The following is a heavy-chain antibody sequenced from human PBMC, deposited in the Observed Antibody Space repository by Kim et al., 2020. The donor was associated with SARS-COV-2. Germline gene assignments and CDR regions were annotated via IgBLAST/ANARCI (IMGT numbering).Heavy chain of an antibody. V-gene: IGHV4-39*01. Sequence: SETLSLTCTVSGGSISSSSYYWGWIRQPPGKGLEWIGSIYYSGSTYYNPSLKSRVTISVDTSKNQFSLKLSSVTAADTAVYYCARHFIGPSYQLLVGTDRNWFDPWGQGTLVTVSS. CDR3: ARHFIGPSYQLLVGTDRNWFDP. D-gene: IGHD2-2*01. J-gene: IGHJ5*02. CDR1: GGSISSSSYY. CDR2: IYYSGST.